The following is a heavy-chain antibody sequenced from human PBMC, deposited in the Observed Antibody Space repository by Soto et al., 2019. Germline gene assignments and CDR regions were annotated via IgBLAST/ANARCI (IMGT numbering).Heavy chain of an antibody. D-gene: IGHD6-13*01. Sequence: GGSLRLSCAASGFTFSSYAMSWVRQAPGKGLEWVSAISGSGGSTYYADSVKGRFTISRDNSKNTLYLQMNSLRAEDTAVYYCARDCFLRGQQLESSMIFDYWGQGTLVTVSS. CDR1: GFTFSSYA. J-gene: IGHJ4*02. CDR3: ARDCFLRGQQLESSMIFDY. CDR2: ISGSGGST. V-gene: IGHV3-23*01.